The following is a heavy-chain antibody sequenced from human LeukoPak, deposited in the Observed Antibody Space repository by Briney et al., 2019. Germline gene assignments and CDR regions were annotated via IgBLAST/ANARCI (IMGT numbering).Heavy chain of an antibody. Sequence: GGSLRLSCAASGFTFDDYAMHWVRQVPGKGLEWVSGSWNSASIGYADSVKGRFTISRDNAKNSLLLQMNSLRVGDTALYYCAKVIHVSGWGSRSFDFWGQGTLVTVSS. CDR1: GFTFDDYA. CDR2: SWNSASI. V-gene: IGHV3-9*01. J-gene: IGHJ4*02. D-gene: IGHD3-10*01. CDR3: AKVIHVSGWGSRSFDF.